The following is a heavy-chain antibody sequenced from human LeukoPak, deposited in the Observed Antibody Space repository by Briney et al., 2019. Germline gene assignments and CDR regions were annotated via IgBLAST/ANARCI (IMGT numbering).Heavy chain of an antibody. Sequence: SETLSLTCAVYGGSFSGYYWSWIRQPPGKGLEWIGEINHSGSTNYNPSLKSRVTISVDTSKNQFSLKLSSVTAVDTAVYYCARDIVVVPAAISGFYFDYWGQGTLVTVSS. CDR2: INHSGST. V-gene: IGHV4-34*01. J-gene: IGHJ4*02. D-gene: IGHD2-2*01. CDR1: GGSFSGYY. CDR3: ARDIVVVPAAISGFYFDY.